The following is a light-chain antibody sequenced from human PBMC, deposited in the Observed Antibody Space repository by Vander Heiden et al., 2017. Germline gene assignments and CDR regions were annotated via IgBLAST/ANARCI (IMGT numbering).Light chain of an antibody. CDR2: WGS. Sequence: DIVMTQSPLSLPVTPGEAASISCRSSQSLLHSNGYNYLDWYLQKPGQSPQLLIYWGSNRASGVPDRFSGSGSGTDFTLRHSRVEAEDVGVYYCRQSLQTLYTFGQGTKMEIK. V-gene: IGKV2-28*01. CDR1: QSLLHSNGYNY. CDR3: RQSLQTLYT. J-gene: IGKJ2*01.